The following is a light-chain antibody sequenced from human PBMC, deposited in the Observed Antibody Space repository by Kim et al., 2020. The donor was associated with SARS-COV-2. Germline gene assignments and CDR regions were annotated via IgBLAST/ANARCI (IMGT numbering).Light chain of an antibody. CDR2: WAS. Sequence: DIVMTQSPDSLAVSLGERATINCKSSQSVLSSSNNYDYLAWYQQKPGQPPKLLIYWASTRESGVPDRLSGSGSGTDFTLTISSLQAEDVAVYYCQQYYTTPPPTFGGGTKLEI. CDR1: QSVLSSSNNYDY. V-gene: IGKV4-1*01. CDR3: QQYYTTPPPT. J-gene: IGKJ4*01.